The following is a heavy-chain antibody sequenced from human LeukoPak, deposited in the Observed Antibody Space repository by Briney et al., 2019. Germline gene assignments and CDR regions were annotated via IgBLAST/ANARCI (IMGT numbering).Heavy chain of an antibody. D-gene: IGHD1-14*01. Sequence: KPSETLSLTCTVSGDSISNYYWSCIRQPPGKGLEWIGYIYYSGSTNYNPSLKSRVTISVDTSKNQFSLKLSSVTAADTAVYYCARYRNEALFAFDIWGQGTMFTVSS. CDR3: ARYRNEALFAFDI. V-gene: IGHV4-59*01. J-gene: IGHJ3*02. CDR2: IYYSGST. CDR1: GDSISNYY.